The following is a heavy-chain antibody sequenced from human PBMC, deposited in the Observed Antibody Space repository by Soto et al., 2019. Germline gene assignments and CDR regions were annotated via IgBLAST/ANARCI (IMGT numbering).Heavy chain of an antibody. J-gene: IGHJ6*03. Sequence: SETLSLTCTVSGGSISSSSYYWGWIRQPPGKGLEWIGSIYYSGSTYYNPSLKSRVTISVDTSKNQFSLKLSSVTAADTAVYYCASYDFRYYYMDVWGKGTTVTVSS. D-gene: IGHD3-3*01. CDR1: GGSISSSSYY. CDR2: IYYSGST. V-gene: IGHV4-39*01. CDR3: ASYDFRYYYMDV.